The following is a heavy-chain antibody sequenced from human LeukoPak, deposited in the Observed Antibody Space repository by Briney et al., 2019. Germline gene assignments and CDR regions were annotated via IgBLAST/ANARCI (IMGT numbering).Heavy chain of an antibody. Sequence: PGGSLRLSCTASGFTFTNYAMSWVRQAPGKGLEWVSAISGSGNNTYYTNSVTGRFTISRDNSKNTLYLQMNSLRAEDTAVYYCANRGSSISLRWGQGTLVTVSS. CDR3: ANRGSSISLR. J-gene: IGHJ4*02. CDR2: ISGSGNNT. CDR1: GFTFTNYA. V-gene: IGHV3-23*01. D-gene: IGHD6-6*01.